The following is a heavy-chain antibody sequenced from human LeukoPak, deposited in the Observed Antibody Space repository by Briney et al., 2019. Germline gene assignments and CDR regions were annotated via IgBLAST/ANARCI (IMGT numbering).Heavy chain of an antibody. D-gene: IGHD3-10*01. V-gene: IGHV3-53*01. CDR3: TRMSYYDDSGPSFDY. CDR2: IYTGGNT. CDR1: GFTVSSNF. Sequence: GGSLRLSCAASGFTVSSNFMSWVRQAPGRGLEWVSVIYTGGNTYYSDSVKGRFTISRDNSKNTLYLQMNSLRAEDTAIYYCTRMSYYDDSGPSFDYWGQGTLVAVSS. J-gene: IGHJ4*02.